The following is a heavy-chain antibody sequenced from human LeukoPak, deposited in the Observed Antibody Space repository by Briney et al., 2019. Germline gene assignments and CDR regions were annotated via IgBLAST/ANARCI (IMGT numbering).Heavy chain of an antibody. CDR1: GGSISSYY. Sequence: SETLSLTCTVSGGSISSYYWSWIRQPPGKGLEWLGYISYSGSTDYNPSLKSRVTISVDTSKNQFSLKLSSVTAADTAVYYCARYSTTVTTFMSYAFDIWGQGTTVTVSS. J-gene: IGHJ3*02. D-gene: IGHD4-17*01. CDR3: ARYSTTVTTFMSYAFDI. CDR2: ISYSGST. V-gene: IGHV4-59*01.